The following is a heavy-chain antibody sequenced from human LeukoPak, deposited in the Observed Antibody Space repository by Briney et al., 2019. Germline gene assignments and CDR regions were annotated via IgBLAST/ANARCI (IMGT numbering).Heavy chain of an antibody. CDR3: ARERIGRFDP. CDR2: IISIFGTA. J-gene: IGHJ5*02. D-gene: IGHD3-10*01. Sequence: ASVKVSCKASGGTFSSYAISWVRQAPGQGLEWMGGIISIFGTANYAQKFQGRVTITTDESTSTAYMELSSLRSEDTAVYYRARERIGRFDPWGQGTLVTVSS. V-gene: IGHV1-69*05. CDR1: GGTFSSYA.